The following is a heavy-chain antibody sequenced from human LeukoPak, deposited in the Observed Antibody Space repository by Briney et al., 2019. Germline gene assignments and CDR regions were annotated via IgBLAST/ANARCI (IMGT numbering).Heavy chain of an antibody. CDR3: AREELLWFGESQNAFDI. D-gene: IGHD3-10*01. CDR2: IWYDGSNK. J-gene: IGHJ3*02. V-gene: IGHV3-33*01. Sequence: GGSLRLSCAASGFTFSSYGMHWVRQAPGKGLEWVAVIWYDGSNKYYADSVKGRFTISRDNSKNTLYLQMNSLRAEDTAVYYCAREELLWFGESQNAFDIWGQGTMVTVSS. CDR1: GFTFSSYG.